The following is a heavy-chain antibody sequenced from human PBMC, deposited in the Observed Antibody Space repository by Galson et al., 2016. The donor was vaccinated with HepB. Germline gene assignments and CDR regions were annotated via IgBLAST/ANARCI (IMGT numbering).Heavy chain of an antibody. V-gene: IGHV3-53*01. D-gene: IGHD5-24*01. CDR1: GFTVSDSY. CDR2: IYSGGST. J-gene: IGHJ4*02. Sequence: SLRLSCAGSGFTVSDSYMYWVRQAPGKELEWISVIYSGGSTYYADSVKGRSTISRDNSKNTLFLQMNSLKAKDTAVYYCARDTSRDGYIVIDYWGQGTLVTVSS. CDR3: ARDTSRDGYIVIDY.